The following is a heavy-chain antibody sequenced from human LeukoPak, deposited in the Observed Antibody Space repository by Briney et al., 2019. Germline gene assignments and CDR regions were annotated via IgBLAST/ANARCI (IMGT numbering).Heavy chain of an antibody. J-gene: IGHJ4*02. CDR1: GFTFSSYT. V-gene: IGHV3-30-3*01. Sequence: GGSLRLSCAASGFTFSSYTIHWVRQAPGKGLEWVAVISYDGSNKNYADSVKGRFTISRDNSKNTLYLQMNSLRTEDTAVYYCARGPTYYDILTGYTIWGQGTLVTVSS. CDR2: ISYDGSNK. D-gene: IGHD3-9*01. CDR3: ARGPTYYDILTGYTI.